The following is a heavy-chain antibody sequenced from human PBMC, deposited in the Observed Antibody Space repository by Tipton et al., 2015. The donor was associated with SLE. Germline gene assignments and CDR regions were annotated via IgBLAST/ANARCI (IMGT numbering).Heavy chain of an antibody. Sequence: SLRLSCAASGFTFDDYAIHWVRQAPGKGLEWVSGISWNSGSIGYADSVKGRFTISRDNAKNSLYLQMNSLRAEDTALYYCAKVGRREGYNYYYYMDVWGKGTTVTVSS. CDR3: AKVGRREGYNYYYYMDV. J-gene: IGHJ6*03. CDR2: ISWNSGSI. V-gene: IGHV3-9*01. D-gene: IGHD6-13*01. CDR1: GFTFDDYA.